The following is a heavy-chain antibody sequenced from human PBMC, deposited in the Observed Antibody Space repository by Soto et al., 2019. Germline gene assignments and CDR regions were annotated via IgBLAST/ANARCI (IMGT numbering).Heavy chain of an antibody. D-gene: IGHD6-19*01. CDR2: IRSKANSYAT. Sequence: EVQLVESGGGLVQPGGSLKLSCAASGFTFSGSAMHWVRQASGKGLEWVGRIRSKANSYATAYAASVKGRFTISRDDSKNTAYLQMNSLKTEDTAVYYCTRPGYSSALTGYYYYGMDVWGQGTTVTVSS. CDR3: TRPGYSSALTGYYYYGMDV. CDR1: GFTFSGSA. V-gene: IGHV3-73*02. J-gene: IGHJ6*02.